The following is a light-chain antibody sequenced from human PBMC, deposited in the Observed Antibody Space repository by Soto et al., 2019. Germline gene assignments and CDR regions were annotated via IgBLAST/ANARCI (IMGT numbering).Light chain of an antibody. CDR3: QRYVTSPLI. V-gene: IGKV3-20*01. J-gene: IGKJ4*01. CDR2: GAF. Sequence: VVLTQSPDTLSLSPGEIATLSCRTTQTIGCSLAWYQHKPGQAPRLLIYGAFSRATGIPDRFSGSGSATDFTLTIGRLEPEDFAVYFCQRYVTSPLIFGGGTKVEIK. CDR1: QTIGCS.